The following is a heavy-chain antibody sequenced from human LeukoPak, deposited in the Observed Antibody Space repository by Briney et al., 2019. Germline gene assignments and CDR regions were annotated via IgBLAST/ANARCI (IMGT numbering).Heavy chain of an antibody. CDR1: GGSISSSSYY. V-gene: IGHV4-39*01. CDR3: ARRVPYYYDSSGYRD. J-gene: IGHJ4*02. CDR2: IYYSGST. Sequence: PSETLSLTCTVSGGSISSSSYYWGWIRQPPGKGLEWIGSIYYSGSTYYNPSLKSRVTISVDTSKNQFSLKLSSVTAADTAVYYCARRVPYYYDSSGYRDWGQGTLVTVSS. D-gene: IGHD3-22*01.